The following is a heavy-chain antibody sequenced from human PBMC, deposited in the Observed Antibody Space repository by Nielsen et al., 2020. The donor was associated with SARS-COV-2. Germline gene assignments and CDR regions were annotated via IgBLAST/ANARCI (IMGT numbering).Heavy chain of an antibody. CDR1: GFTVGSNY. CDR2: IHGGGNT. D-gene: IGHD2-2*02. J-gene: IGHJ3*02. CDR3: ARLYAGRIDAFDI. Sequence: GGSLRLSCAVSGFTVGSNYMTWVRQAPGKGLESVSVIHGGGNTYYADSVKGRFTISRHSSNNTLFLQMNSLRAEDTAVYYCARLYAGRIDAFDIWGQGTMVT. V-gene: IGHV3-53*04.